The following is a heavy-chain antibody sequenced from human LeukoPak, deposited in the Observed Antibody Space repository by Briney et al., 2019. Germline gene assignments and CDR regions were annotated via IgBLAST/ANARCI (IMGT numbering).Heavy chain of an antibody. CDR2: INPSGGST. J-gene: IGHJ2*01. CDR3: ARAILVGAVTLRYFDL. V-gene: IGHV1-46*02. Sequence: ASVKVSCKSSGYTFNSYYMHWVRQAPGQGLEWMGIINPSGGSTRYAQKFQGRVTMTRDTSTSTVYMELSSLRSEDTAVYYCARAILVGAVTLRYFDLWGRGTLVTVSS. CDR1: GYTFNSYY. D-gene: IGHD1-26*01.